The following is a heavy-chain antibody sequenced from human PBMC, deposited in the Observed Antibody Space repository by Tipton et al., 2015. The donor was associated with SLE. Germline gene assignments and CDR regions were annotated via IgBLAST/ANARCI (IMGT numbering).Heavy chain of an antibody. CDR3: ARVPGATALFDP. CDR2: INHSGST. Sequence: TLSLTCAVYGGSFSGYYWSWIRQPPGKGLEWFGEINHSGSTNYNPSLKSRVTISVDTSKNQFSLKLSSVTAADTAVYYCARVPGATALFDPWGQGTLVTVSS. CDR1: GGSFSGYY. J-gene: IGHJ5*02. D-gene: IGHD5-12*01. V-gene: IGHV4-34*01.